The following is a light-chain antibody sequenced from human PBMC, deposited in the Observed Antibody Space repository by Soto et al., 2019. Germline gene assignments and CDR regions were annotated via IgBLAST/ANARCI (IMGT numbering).Light chain of an antibody. Sequence: QSALTQPASVSGSPGQSITISCTGTSSDVGGYNYVSWYQQHPGKAPKLMIYDVSNRPSGVSNRFSGSKSGNTASLTISGLQAEDEADYYCKSYTSSSTLVFGPGTKV. CDR1: SSDVGGYNY. CDR2: DVS. V-gene: IGLV2-14*01. CDR3: KSYTSSSTLV. J-gene: IGLJ1*01.